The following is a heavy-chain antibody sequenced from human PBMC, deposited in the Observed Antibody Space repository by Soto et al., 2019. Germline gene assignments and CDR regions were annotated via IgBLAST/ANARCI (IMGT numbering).Heavy chain of an antibody. V-gene: IGHV3-33*01. CDR2: IWYDGSEK. D-gene: IGHD3-9*01. Sequence: QVQLVESGGGVVQPGRSLRLSCAASGFTFSSYAIHWVRQAPGKGLEWVAVIWYDGSEKYYADSVKGRFTISRDNSKNTLYLQMNSLRAEDTALYYCARDFESRFDPWGQGALVTVSS. CDR3: ARDFESRFDP. J-gene: IGHJ5*02. CDR1: GFTFSSYA.